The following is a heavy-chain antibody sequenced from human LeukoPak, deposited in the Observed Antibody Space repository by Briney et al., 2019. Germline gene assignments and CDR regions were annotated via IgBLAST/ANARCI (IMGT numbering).Heavy chain of an antibody. CDR1: GFTFSSYG. CDR3: ARGPSGYHNT. D-gene: IGHD5-12*01. J-gene: IGHJ4*02. V-gene: IGHV3-30*03. Sequence: GGSLRLSCAASGFTFSSYGMHWVRQAPGRGLEWVAVISYDGSNKYYADSVKGRFTISRDNSKNTLYLQMNSLRAEDTAVYYCARGPSGYHNTGGQGTLVTVSS. CDR2: ISYDGSNK.